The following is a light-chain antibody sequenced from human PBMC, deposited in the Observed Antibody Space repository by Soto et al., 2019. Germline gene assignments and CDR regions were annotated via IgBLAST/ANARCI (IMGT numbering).Light chain of an antibody. Sequence: EIVLTQSPATLSLSPGERATLSCRASQSVNSFLAWYQQKPGQAPRLLIYDASNRATGIPARFSGGGSGTDLTLTISSLEPEASALYYCQQRTLWPPLTFGGGSKVEIK. CDR2: DAS. CDR3: QQRTLWPPLT. J-gene: IGKJ4*01. V-gene: IGKV3-11*01. CDR1: QSVNSF.